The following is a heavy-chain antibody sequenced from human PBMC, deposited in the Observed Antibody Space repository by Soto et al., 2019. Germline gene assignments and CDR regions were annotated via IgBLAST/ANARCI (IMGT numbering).Heavy chain of an antibody. Sequence: SETLSLTCTVSGGSISSYYWTWIRQPPGKGLEWIGYIYYSGSTNYNPSLKSRVTISVATSKTQFSLKLSSVTAADTAVYYCARGYCSGGSCYLEYYQHWGQGTLVTVSS. CDR3: ARGYCSGGSCYLEYYQH. D-gene: IGHD2-15*01. V-gene: IGHV4-59*08. CDR1: GGSISSYY. J-gene: IGHJ1*01. CDR2: IYYSGST.